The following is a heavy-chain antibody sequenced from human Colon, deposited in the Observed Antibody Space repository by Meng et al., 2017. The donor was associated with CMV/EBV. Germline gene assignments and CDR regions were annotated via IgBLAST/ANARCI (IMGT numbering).Heavy chain of an antibody. D-gene: IGHD5/OR15-5a*01. CDR1: GDSISTYH. J-gene: IGHJ4*02. CDR2: IYSSGGT. Sequence: SETLSLTCTVSGDSISTYHWTWIRQPPGKGLEWIGYIYSSGGTHYNPSLKSRVTISVDMPKKQFSLKLSSVTAADTAVYYCARVMSTAGGAVDWGQGTLVTVSS. V-gene: IGHV4-59*01. CDR3: ARVMSTAGGAVD.